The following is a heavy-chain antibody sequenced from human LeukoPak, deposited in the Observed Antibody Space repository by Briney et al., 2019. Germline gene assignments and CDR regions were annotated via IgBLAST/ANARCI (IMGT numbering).Heavy chain of an antibody. V-gene: IGHV1-69*13. CDR3: ARGGATVTRPSRRPQQPFDY. CDR1: GGTFSSYA. J-gene: IGHJ4*02. Sequence: ASVKVSCKASGGTFSSYAISWVRQAPGQGLEWMGGIIPIFGTANYAQKFQGRVTITADESTSTAYMELSSLRSEDTAVYYCARGGATVTRPSRRPQQPFDYWGQGTLVTVSP. CDR2: IIPIFGTA. D-gene: IGHD4-17*01.